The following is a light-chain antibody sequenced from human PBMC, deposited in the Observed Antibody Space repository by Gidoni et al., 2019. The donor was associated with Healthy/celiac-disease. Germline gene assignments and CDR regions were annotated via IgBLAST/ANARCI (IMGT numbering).Light chain of an antibody. CDR2: EDN. Sequence: NFMLTQPHSVSESPRKTVTISCTGSSGSIASNYVPWYQPRPGSAPTTVIYEDNQRPSGVPDRFSGSIDSSSNSASLTISGLKTEDEADYYCQSYDSSNFWVFGGGTKLTVL. V-gene: IGLV6-57*02. CDR3: QSYDSSNFWV. CDR1: SGSIASNY. J-gene: IGLJ3*02.